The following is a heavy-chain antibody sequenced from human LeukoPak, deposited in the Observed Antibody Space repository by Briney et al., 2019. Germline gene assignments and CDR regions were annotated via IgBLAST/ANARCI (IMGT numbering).Heavy chain of an antibody. CDR2: ISSSSSYI. D-gene: IGHD2-21*01. Sequence: GGSLRLSCAASGFTFSSYSMNWVRQAPGKGLEWVSSISSSSSYIYYADSVKGRFTISRDNSKNTLYLQMNSLRAEDTAVYYCARDFVGCGGDCYYYYYYYMDVWGKGTTVTVSS. V-gene: IGHV3-21*01. J-gene: IGHJ6*03. CDR3: ARDFVGCGGDCYYYYYYYMDV. CDR1: GFTFSSYS.